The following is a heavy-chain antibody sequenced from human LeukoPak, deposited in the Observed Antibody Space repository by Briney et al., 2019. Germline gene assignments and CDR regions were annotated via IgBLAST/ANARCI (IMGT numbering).Heavy chain of an antibody. Sequence: GGSLRLSCAASGFTVSSNYMSWVRQAPGKGLEWVSVIYSGGSTYYADSVKGRFTIFRDNSKNTLYLQMNSLRAEDTAVYYCAKDPRIGAAAGTGSDYWGQGTLVTVSS. CDR3: AKDPRIGAAAGTGSDY. V-gene: IGHV3-66*02. CDR2: IYSGGST. D-gene: IGHD6-13*01. CDR1: GFTVSSNY. J-gene: IGHJ4*02.